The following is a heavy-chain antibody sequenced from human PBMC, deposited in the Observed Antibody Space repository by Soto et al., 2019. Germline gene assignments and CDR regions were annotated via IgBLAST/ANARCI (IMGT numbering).Heavy chain of an antibody. J-gene: IGHJ4*02. V-gene: IGHV4-39*01. CDR3: ARHTPYCSSTSCYQGPFDY. Sequence: QLQLQESGPGLVKPSETLSLTCTVSGGSISSSSYYWGWIRQPPGKGLEWIGSIYYSGSTYYNPSLKSRVTTSVDTSKTQFSLKLSSVTAADTAVYYCARHTPYCSSTSCYQGPFDYWGQGTLVTVSS. CDR1: GGSISSSSYY. CDR2: IYYSGST. D-gene: IGHD2-2*01.